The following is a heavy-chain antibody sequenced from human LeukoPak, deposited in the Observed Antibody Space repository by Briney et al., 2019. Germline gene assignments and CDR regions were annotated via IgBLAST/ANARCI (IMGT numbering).Heavy chain of an antibody. V-gene: IGHV3-53*01. CDR3: ARQRVGGEALRGYYFDY. J-gene: IGHJ4*02. CDR1: GFTVGSNF. D-gene: IGHD3-16*01. Sequence: GGSLRLSCAASGFTVGSNFMSWVRQAPGKGLEWVSGIQSGSRTYYADPVKGRFTISRDNSKNTLDLQMNSLRVDDTAVYYCARQRVGGEALRGYYFDYWGQGTLVTVSS. CDR2: IQSGSRT.